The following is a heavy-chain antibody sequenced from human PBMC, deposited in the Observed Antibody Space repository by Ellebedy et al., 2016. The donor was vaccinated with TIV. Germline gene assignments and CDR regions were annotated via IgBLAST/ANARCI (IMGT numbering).Heavy chain of an antibody. J-gene: IGHJ4*02. D-gene: IGHD1-26*01. CDR1: GFTFGSYA. CDR2: ISGGGDNT. V-gene: IGHV3-23*01. Sequence: PGGSLRLSCAASGFTFGSYAMNWVRPAPGKGLEWVSGISGGGDNTYYADSVKGRFAISRDNSKNTLYLQMHSLRSEDAAVYYCARDRAGWELLWGGFDYWGQGTLVTVSS. CDR3: ARDRAGWELLWGGFDY.